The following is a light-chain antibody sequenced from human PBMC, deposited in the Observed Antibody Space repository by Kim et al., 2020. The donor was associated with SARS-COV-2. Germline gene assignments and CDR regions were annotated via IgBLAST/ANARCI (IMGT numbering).Light chain of an antibody. CDR3: QHYSSIPCS. CDR2: EAS. CDR1: HDISKY. J-gene: IGKJ2*04. V-gene: IGKV1-33*01. Sequence: SASVGDRVIITCQASHDISKYLNWYQQKPGRAPKLLIYEASNLETGFPSRFSGRGSETDFTFTISSLQPEDIATYYCQHYSSIPCSFGQRTKLEI.